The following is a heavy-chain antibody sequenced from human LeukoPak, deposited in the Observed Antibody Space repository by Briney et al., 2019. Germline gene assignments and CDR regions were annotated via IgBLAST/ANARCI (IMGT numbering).Heavy chain of an antibody. CDR1: GFTFDEHT. CDR3: VRDALPHCASSSCYQFDY. J-gene: IGHJ4*02. V-gene: IGHV3-43*01. D-gene: IGHD2-2*01. CDR2: VTWEGFA. Sequence: GGSLRLSCVASGFTFDEHTIHWVRQRPGKGLEWVSLVTWEGFAFYGDSVKGRFTVSRDRKENSVFLQMNSLNPEDSAVYFCVRDALPHCASSSCYQFDYWGQGTLVTVSS.